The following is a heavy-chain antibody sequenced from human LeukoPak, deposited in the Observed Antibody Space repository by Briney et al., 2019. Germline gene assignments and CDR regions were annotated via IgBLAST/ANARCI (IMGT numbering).Heavy chain of an antibody. CDR3: ARIQERTGTGDWFDP. Sequence: SVKVSCKASGYTFTSYAISWVRQAPGQGLEWMGRIIPILGIANYAQKFQGRVTITADKSTSTAYMELSSLRSEDTAVYYCARIQERTGTGDWFDPWGQGTPVTVSS. J-gene: IGHJ5*02. CDR2: IIPILGIA. V-gene: IGHV1-69*04. D-gene: IGHD1-1*01. CDR1: GYTFTSYA.